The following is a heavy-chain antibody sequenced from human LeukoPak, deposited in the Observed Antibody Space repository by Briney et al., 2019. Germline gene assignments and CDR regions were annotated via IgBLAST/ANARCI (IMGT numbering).Heavy chain of an antibody. CDR2: ISSSGSTI. J-gene: IGHJ4*02. V-gene: IGHV3-48*04. CDR3: AREGPSGSYDY. CDR1: GFTFSSYG. Sequence: GGSLRLSCAASGFTFSSYGMNWVRQAPGKGLEWVSYISSSGSTIYYADSVKGRFTISRDNAKNSLYLQMNSLRAEDTAVYYCAREGPSGSYDYWGQGTLVTVSS. D-gene: IGHD1-26*01.